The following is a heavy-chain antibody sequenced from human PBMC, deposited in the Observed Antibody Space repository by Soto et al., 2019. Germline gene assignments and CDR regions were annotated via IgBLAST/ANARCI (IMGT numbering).Heavy chain of an antibody. CDR2: ISSSSSTI. CDR3: ARTRADRKVRYYYYMDV. V-gene: IGHV3-48*01. D-gene: IGHD3-10*01. CDR1: GFTFSSYS. Sequence: PGGSLRLSCAASGFTFSSYSMNWVRQAPRKGLEWVSYISSSSSTIYYADSVKGRFTISRDNAKNSLYLQMNSLRAEDTAVYYCARTRADRKVRYYYYMDVWGKGTTVTVSS. J-gene: IGHJ6*03.